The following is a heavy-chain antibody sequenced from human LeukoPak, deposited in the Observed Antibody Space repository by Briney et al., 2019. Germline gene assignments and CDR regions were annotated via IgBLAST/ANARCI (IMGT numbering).Heavy chain of an antibody. Sequence: SETLSLTCAVSGDSISSSYWSWIRQPAGKGLEWIGRIYASGSTNYNPSLKSRVTISVDTSNNKFSLKLTSLTAADTAVYYCVRHLSAGRPAFDIWGQGTMVTVSS. CDR3: VRHLSAGRPAFDI. J-gene: IGHJ3*02. D-gene: IGHD2-15*01. CDR2: IYASGST. V-gene: IGHV4-4*07. CDR1: GDSISSSY.